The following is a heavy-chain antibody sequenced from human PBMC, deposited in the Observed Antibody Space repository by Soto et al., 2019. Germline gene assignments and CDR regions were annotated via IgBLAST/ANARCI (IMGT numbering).Heavy chain of an antibody. D-gene: IGHD6-6*01. Sequence: KPSETLSLTCTVSGGSISSGGYYWSWIRQHPGKGLEWIGYIYYSGSTYYNPSLKSRVTISVDTSKNQFSLKLSSVTAADTAVYYCARDRRQRNWFDPWGQGTLVTVPS. CDR2: IYYSGST. CDR1: GGSISSGGYY. J-gene: IGHJ5*02. CDR3: ARDRRQRNWFDP. V-gene: IGHV4-31*03.